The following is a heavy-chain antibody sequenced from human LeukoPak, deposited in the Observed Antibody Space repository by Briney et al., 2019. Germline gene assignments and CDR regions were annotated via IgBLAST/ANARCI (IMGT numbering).Heavy chain of an antibody. V-gene: IGHV3-66*02. J-gene: IGHJ3*02. Sequence: GGSLRLSCAASGFTVSSNYMGGVRQAPGKGLEWVSVLYSGGSTYYPDSVKGRFTISRDNSQNTLDLQMDSLRAEDTAVYYCARLYDRSAYGAFDIWGQGTMVTVSS. CDR1: GFTVSSNY. CDR3: ARLYDRSAYGAFDI. CDR2: LYSGGST. D-gene: IGHD3-22*01.